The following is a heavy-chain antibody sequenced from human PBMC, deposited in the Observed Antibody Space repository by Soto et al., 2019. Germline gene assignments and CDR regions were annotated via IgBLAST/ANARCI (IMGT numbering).Heavy chain of an antibody. CDR2: INPNSGGT. D-gene: IGHD3-3*01. CDR3: ARVRFLEWLSEVNAFDP. Sequence: ASVKVSCKASGYTFTGYYMHWVRQAPGQGLEWMGWINPNSGGTNYAQKFQGRVTMTRDTSISTAYMELSRLRSDDTAVYYCARVRFLEWLSEVNAFDPWGQGTQVTV. J-gene: IGHJ5*02. CDR1: GYTFTGYY. V-gene: IGHV1-2*02.